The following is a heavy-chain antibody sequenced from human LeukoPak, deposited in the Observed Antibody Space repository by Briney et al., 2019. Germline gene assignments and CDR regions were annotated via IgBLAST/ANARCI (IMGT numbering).Heavy chain of an antibody. D-gene: IGHD3-10*01. V-gene: IGHV3-7*01. Sequence: GGSLRLSCAASGFTFSSYWMSWVRQAPGKGLEWVANIKQDGSEKYCVDSVKGRFTISRDNAKNSLYLQMNSLRAEDTAVYYCARDHGYYYGSGSYYNYYYYMDVWGKGTTVTVSS. CDR1: GFTFSSYW. CDR2: IKQDGSEK. CDR3: ARDHGYYYGSGSYYNYYYYMDV. J-gene: IGHJ6*03.